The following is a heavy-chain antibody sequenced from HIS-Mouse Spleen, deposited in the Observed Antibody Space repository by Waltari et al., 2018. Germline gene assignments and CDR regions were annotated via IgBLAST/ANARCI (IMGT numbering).Heavy chain of an antibody. CDR3: IRLGELSLFDY. J-gene: IGHJ4*02. CDR1: GYTFTGYY. CDR2: INPNSGGT. V-gene: IGHV1-2*02. D-gene: IGHD3-16*02. Sequence: QVQLVQSGAEVKKPGASVKVSCKASGYTFTGYYMHWVRQAPGQGLEWMGWINPNSGGTNYEQKFQGRVTMTRDTSISTAYMELSRLRSDDTAVYYCIRLGELSLFDYWGQGTLVTVSS.